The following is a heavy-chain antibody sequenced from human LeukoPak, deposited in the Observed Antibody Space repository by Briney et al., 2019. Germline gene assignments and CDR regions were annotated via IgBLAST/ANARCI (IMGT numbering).Heavy chain of an antibody. CDR3: VARGTETFDI. V-gene: IGHV3-21*04. Sequence: GGSLRLSCAASGFTFSSYSMNWVRQAPGKGLEWVSSISSSSSYIYYADSVKGRFTISRDNAKNSLYLQMNSLTTEDTAFYYCVARGTETFDIWGQGTMVTVSS. J-gene: IGHJ3*02. CDR2: ISSSSSYI. CDR1: GFTFSSYS. D-gene: IGHD3-16*01.